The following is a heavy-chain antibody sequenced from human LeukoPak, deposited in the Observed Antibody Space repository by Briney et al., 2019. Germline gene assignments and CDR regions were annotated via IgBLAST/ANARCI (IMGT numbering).Heavy chain of an antibody. Sequence: GGSLRLSCAASGFTFSSYAMSWVRQAPGKGLEWVSAISGSGGSTYYADSAKGRFTISRDNSKNTLYLQMNSLRAEDTAVYYCAKDRQWLGVFDYWGQGTLVTVSS. CDR2: ISGSGGST. V-gene: IGHV3-23*01. CDR3: AKDRQWLGVFDY. J-gene: IGHJ4*02. D-gene: IGHD6-19*01. CDR1: GFTFSSYA.